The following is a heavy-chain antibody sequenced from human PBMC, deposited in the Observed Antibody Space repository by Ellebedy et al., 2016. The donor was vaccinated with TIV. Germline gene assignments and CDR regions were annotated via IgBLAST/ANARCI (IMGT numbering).Heavy chain of an antibody. CDR2: INPSDDST. CDR3: ARSGAGAIWVYDAFDI. J-gene: IGHJ3*02. Sequence: ASVKVSCKASGYTFTSYYMHWVRQAPGQGLEWMGIINPSDDSTSYAQRFQGRATMTRDTSISTAYMELSRLRSDDTAVYYCARSGAGAIWVYDAFDIWGQGTMVTVSS. D-gene: IGHD1-26*01. CDR1: GYTFTSYY. V-gene: IGHV1-46*01.